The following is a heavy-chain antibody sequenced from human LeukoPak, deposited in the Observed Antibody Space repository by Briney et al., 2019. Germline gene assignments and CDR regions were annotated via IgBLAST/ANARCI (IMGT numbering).Heavy chain of an antibody. CDR1: GGSFSGYY. CDR3: ARVEAAAGALWYFGL. Sequence: SETLSLTCAVYGGSFSGYYWSWIRQPPGKGLEWIGEINHSGSTNYNPSLKSRVTISVDTSKNQFSLKLSSVTAADTAVYYCARVEAAAGALWYFGLWGRGTLVTVSS. J-gene: IGHJ2*01. D-gene: IGHD6-13*01. CDR2: INHSGST. V-gene: IGHV4-34*01.